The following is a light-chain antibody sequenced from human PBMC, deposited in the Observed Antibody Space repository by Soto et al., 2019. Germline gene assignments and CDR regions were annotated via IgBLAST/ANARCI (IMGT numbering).Light chain of an antibody. CDR1: QSIYEK. Sequence: EIVMTQSPATLSVSPGERVTLFCRASQSIYEKLAWYQQKPGQTPRLVIYDTSTRATGTPGSFSGSGSGTEFTLTISSLQSEDFAVYYCRQYNRWPLTFGGGTKVEIK. J-gene: IGKJ4*01. V-gene: IGKV3-15*01. CDR2: DTS. CDR3: RQYNRWPLT.